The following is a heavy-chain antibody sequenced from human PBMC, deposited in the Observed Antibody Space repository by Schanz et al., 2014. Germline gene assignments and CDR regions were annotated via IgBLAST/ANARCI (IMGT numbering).Heavy chain of an antibody. Sequence: QVQLVQSGAEVKKPGASVKVSCKASGYTFISYGIKWVRQAPGQGLEWMGWMNPDSGNTGYAQKFQGRVTMTRNTSISTVYMELSSLRSEDTAVYYCARDRRRYCSTASCLHDNWFDPWGQGTLVIVSS. CDR3: ARDRRRYCSTASCLHDNWFDP. CDR1: GYTFISYG. J-gene: IGHJ5*02. V-gene: IGHV1-8*02. D-gene: IGHD2-2*01. CDR2: MNPDSGNT.